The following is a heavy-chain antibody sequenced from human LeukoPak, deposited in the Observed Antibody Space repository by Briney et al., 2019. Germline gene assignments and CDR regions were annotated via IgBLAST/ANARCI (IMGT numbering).Heavy chain of an antibody. CDR2: IYHSGST. CDR1: GGSISSGGYS. Sequence: SETLSLTCAVSGGSISSGGYSWSWIRQPPGKGLEWIGYIYHSGSTYYNPSLKSRVTISVDRSKNQFSLKLSSVTAADTAVYYCAREGYCSSTSCYRYYGMDVWGQGTTVTVSS. D-gene: IGHD2-2*01. J-gene: IGHJ6*02. V-gene: IGHV4-30-2*01. CDR3: AREGYCSSTSCYRYYGMDV.